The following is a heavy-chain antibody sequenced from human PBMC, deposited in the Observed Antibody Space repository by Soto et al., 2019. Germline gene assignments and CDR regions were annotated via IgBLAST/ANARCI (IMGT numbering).Heavy chain of an antibody. D-gene: IGHD1-26*01. Sequence: GGSLRLSCAASGFTVSNNYMSWVRQAPGKGLEWVSVMYSVGNTHYADSVKGRFIISRDNSNNTLDLQMNNLRAEDTAVYYCAKNWDLWGKGTTVTVSS. CDR1: GFTVSNNY. V-gene: IGHV3-66*01. J-gene: IGHJ6*04. CDR2: MYSVGNT. CDR3: AKNWDL.